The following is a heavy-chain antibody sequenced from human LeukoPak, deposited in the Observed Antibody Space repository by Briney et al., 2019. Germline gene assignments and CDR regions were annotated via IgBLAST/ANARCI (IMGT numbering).Heavy chain of an antibody. Sequence: GGSLRLSCAASGLTFSSYAMTWVRQAPGKGLEWISTINPSGSGTYYADSVRGRFTISRDNSKTTLYLQMNSLRAEDTAVYYCAKDGLPTVTYYYYYGMDVWGKGTTVTVSS. CDR2: INPSGSGT. J-gene: IGHJ6*04. D-gene: IGHD4-17*01. V-gene: IGHV3-23*01. CDR1: GLTFSSYA. CDR3: AKDGLPTVTYYYYYGMDV.